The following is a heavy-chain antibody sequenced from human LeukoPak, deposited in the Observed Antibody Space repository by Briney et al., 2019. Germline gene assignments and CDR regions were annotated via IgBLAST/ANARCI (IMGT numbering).Heavy chain of an antibody. D-gene: IGHD7-27*01. Sequence: TSETLSLTCIVSGGSIYSSSYYWDWIRQPPGKGLEWIGSIYHSGSTYYNPSLKSRVTISADTSKNQFSLKLISVTAADTAVYYCASRKLGNDYWGQGTLVTVSS. CDR2: IYHSGST. CDR1: GGSIYSSSYY. CDR3: ASRKLGNDY. V-gene: IGHV4-39*07. J-gene: IGHJ4*02.